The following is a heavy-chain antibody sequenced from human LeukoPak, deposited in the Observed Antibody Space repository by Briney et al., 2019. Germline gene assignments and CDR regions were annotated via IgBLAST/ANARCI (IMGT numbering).Heavy chain of an antibody. CDR3: ARLIQLWLGDFDY. D-gene: IGHD5-18*01. Sequence: PGGSLSLSCPASGFTLGSYAMSWVRQAPGKGLEGVSAISGSGGSTYYADSVKGRFTISRDNSKNTLYLQMNSLRAEDTAVYYCARLIQLWLGDFDYWGQGTLVTVSS. J-gene: IGHJ4*02. CDR2: ISGSGGST. CDR1: GFTLGSYA. V-gene: IGHV3-23*01.